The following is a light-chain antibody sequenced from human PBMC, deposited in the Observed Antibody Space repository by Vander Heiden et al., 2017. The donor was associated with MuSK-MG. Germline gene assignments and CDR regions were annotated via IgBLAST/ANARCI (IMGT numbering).Light chain of an antibody. CDR2: KAS. CDR3: QQYSSSWT. CDR1: QSISGW. J-gene: IGKJ1*01. Sequence: IQMTQSPSTLSASVGDRATITCRASQSISGWLAWYQQKPGTAPKLLIYKASILENGVPSRFSGSGSGTEFTLTSSSLQPDDFATYYCQQYSSSWTFGQGTKVDVK. V-gene: IGKV1-5*03.